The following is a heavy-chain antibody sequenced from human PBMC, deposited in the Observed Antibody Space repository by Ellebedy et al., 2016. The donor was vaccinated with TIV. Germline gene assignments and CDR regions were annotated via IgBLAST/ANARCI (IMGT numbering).Heavy chain of an antibody. CDR2: IRKKADSHTT. V-gene: IGHV3-72*01. CDR1: GVIFSDLY. D-gene: IGHD1-26*01. CDR3: ARGGAGFDSMNRELSFDS. Sequence: GGSLRLSXEVSGVIFSDLYMDWVRQAPGKGLEWVGRIRKKADSHTTEYATSVKGRFTISRDDSKNSLYLQMNSLRDEDTAVYYCARGGAGFDSMNRELSFDSWGQGTLVTVSS. J-gene: IGHJ4*02.